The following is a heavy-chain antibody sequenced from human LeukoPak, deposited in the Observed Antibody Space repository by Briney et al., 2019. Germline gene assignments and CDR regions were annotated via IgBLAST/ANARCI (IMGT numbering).Heavy chain of an antibody. CDR1: GFTFSTYA. V-gene: IGHV3-23*01. CDR3: ARSRTTVDDQPLDY. CDR2: ISGNGIGT. D-gene: IGHD4-17*01. J-gene: IGHJ4*01. Sequence: PGGSLRLSCAASGFTFSTYAMSWVRQAPGKGLEWVSTISGNGIGTYYADSVKGRFTISRDNSKNTLFLQMNSLRDEDTALYYCARSRTTVDDQPLDYWGHGTLLTVSS.